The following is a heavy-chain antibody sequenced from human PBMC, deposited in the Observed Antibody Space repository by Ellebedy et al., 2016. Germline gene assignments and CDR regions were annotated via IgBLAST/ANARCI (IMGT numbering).Heavy chain of an antibody. CDR2: IIPIFGTA. J-gene: IGHJ6*02. CDR3: ARGVVVTAIRYYYYGMDV. Sequence: SVKVSCXASGDAFNRYAISWVRQAPGQGLEWMGGIIPIFGTANYAQKFQGRVTITADESTSTAYMELSSLRSEDTAVYYCARGVVVTAIRYYYYGMDVWGQGTTVTVSS. V-gene: IGHV1-69*13. D-gene: IGHD2-21*02. CDR1: GDAFNRYA.